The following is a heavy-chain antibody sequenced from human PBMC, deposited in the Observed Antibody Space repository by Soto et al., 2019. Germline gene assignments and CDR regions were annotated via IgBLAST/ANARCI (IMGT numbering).Heavy chain of an antibody. CDR2: INHSGST. J-gene: IGHJ4*02. CDR3: ARTLYYDYVWGSYRYTGLDY. D-gene: IGHD3-16*02. Sequence: SETLSLTCAVYGGSFSGYYWSWIRQPPGKGLEWIGEINHSGSTNYNPSLKSRVTISVDTSKNQFSLKLSSVTAADTAVYYCARTLYYDYVWGSYRYTGLDYWGQGTLVTVSS. V-gene: IGHV4-34*01. CDR1: GGSFSGYY.